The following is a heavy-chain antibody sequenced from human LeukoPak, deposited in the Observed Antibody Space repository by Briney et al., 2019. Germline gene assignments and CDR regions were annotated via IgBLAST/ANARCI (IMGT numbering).Heavy chain of an antibody. CDR1: GGSFSGYY. CDR2: IYYSGST. D-gene: IGHD3-10*01. Sequence: TSETLSLTCAVYGGSFSGYYWSWIRQPPGKGLEWIGYIYYSGSTNYNPSLKSRVTISVDTSKNQFSLKLSSVTAADTAVYYCARDLGASITGMEGAFDIWGQGTMVTVSS. V-gene: IGHV4-59*01. J-gene: IGHJ3*02. CDR3: ARDLGASITGMEGAFDI.